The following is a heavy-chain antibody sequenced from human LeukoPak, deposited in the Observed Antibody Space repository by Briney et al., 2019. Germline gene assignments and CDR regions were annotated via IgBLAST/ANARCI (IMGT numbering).Heavy chain of an antibody. V-gene: IGHV4-59*01. CDR2: IYYSGGT. CDR3: AKAGPWLFYFDS. J-gene: IGHJ4*02. CDR1: GGSISSYY. D-gene: IGHD6-19*01. Sequence: SETLSLTCTVSGGSISSYYWSWIRQPPGKGLEWIGYIYYSGGTNYNPSLKSRVTISVDTSKNQFSLKLSSVTAADTAVYYCAKAGPWLFYFDSWGQGTLVTVSS.